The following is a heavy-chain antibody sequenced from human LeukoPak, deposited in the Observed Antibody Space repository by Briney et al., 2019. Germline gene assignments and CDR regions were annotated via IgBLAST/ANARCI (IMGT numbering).Heavy chain of an antibody. Sequence: SETLSLTCTVSGGSISSGGYYWSWIRQHPGKGLEWIGYIYYSGSTYYNPSLKSRVTISVDTSKNQSSLKLSSVTAADTAVYYCARGELLRQYYFDYWGQGTLVTVSS. CDR3: ARGELLRQYYFDY. J-gene: IGHJ4*02. D-gene: IGHD1-26*01. CDR1: GGSISSGGYY. CDR2: IYYSGST. V-gene: IGHV4-31*03.